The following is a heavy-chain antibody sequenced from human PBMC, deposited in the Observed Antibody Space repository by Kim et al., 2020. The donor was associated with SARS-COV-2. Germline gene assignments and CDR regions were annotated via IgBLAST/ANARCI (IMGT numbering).Heavy chain of an antibody. CDR3: GRGSPVANN. D-gene: IGHD2-2*01. Sequence: SETLSLTCSVSGDSMNNNYLSWARQPPGKGLEWVGYIHYRGTTDYNPSPRGRVTTSIDTSKNQFSLNLRSVTAADTAVYYCGRGSPVANNWGQGTLVTVSS. J-gene: IGHJ4*02. V-gene: IGHV4-59*13. CDR2: IHYRGTT. CDR1: GDSMNNNY.